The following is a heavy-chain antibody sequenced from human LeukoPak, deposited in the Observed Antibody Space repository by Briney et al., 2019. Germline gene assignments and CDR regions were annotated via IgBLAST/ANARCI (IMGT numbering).Heavy chain of an antibody. D-gene: IGHD3-22*01. CDR2: ISYDGSNK. V-gene: IGHV3-30*04. CDR1: GFTFSSYA. J-gene: IGHJ6*03. Sequence: PGRSLRLSCAASGFTFSSYAMHWVRQAPGKGLEWVAVISYDGSNKYYADSVKGRFTISRDNAKNTLYLQMNSLRAEDTAVYYCARVDSSGYYSYYYYYMDVWGKGTTVTVSS. CDR3: ARVDSSGYYSYYYYYMDV.